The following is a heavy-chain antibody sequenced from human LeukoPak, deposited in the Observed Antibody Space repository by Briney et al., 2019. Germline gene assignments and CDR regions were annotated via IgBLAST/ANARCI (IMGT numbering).Heavy chain of an antibody. CDR2: INPKSGGT. Sequence: ASVKVSCKASGYTFNDYYIHWVRQAPGQRLEWMGWINPKSGGTNYAQKFQGRVTMTRDTSISTVYMELSRLRSDDRAVYYCARIGGRGYSYGTFDYWGQGTLVTVSS. CDR3: ARIGGRGYSYGTFDY. D-gene: IGHD5-18*01. V-gene: IGHV1-2*02. J-gene: IGHJ4*02. CDR1: GYTFNDYY.